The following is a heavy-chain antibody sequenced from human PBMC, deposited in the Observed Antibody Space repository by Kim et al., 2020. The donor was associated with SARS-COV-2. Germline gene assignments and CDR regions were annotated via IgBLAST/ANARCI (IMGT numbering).Heavy chain of an antibody. V-gene: IGHV4-39*01. Sequence: NIYYNGTPNTNPSLKSRVTISIDTSKNQFSLKLSSVTAADTAVYYCAKGLNWGQGTLVTVSS. J-gene: IGHJ4*02. CDR3: AKGLN. CDR2: IYYNGTP.